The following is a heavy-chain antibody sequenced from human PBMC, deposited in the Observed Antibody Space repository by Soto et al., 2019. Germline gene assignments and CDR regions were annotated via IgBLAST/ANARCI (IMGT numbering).Heavy chain of an antibody. CDR3: AKAGYYDSSGYYELDY. CDR1: GFTFSSYG. CDR2: VLYDGRNK. D-gene: IGHD3-22*01. V-gene: IGHV3-30*18. Sequence: QVQLVESGGGVVQPGRSLRLSCAASGFTFSSYGMHWVRQAPGKGLEWVAVVLYDGRNKYYADSVKGRFTISRDNSKNXVYLQMNSLRAEDTDVYYCAKAGYYDSSGYYELDYWGQGTLVTVSS. J-gene: IGHJ4*02.